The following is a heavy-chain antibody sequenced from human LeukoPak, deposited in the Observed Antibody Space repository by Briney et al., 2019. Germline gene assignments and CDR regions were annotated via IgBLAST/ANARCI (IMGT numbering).Heavy chain of an antibody. CDR3: ASYYDSSGYPTRYFQH. J-gene: IGHJ1*01. CDR2: ISSSSSTI. Sequence: GGSLRLSCAASGFTFSSYSMTWVRQAPGKGLEWVSYISSSSSTIYYADSVKGRFTISRDNSKNTLYLQMNSLRAEDTAVYYCASYYDSSGYPTRYFQHWGQGTLVTVSS. D-gene: IGHD3-22*01. V-gene: IGHV3-48*01. CDR1: GFTFSSYS.